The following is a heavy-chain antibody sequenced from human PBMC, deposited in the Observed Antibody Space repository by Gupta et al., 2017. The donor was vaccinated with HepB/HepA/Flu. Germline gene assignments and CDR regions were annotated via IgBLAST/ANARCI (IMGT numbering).Heavy chain of an antibody. CDR3: GRWGPMYYYMDV. J-gene: IGHJ6*03. CDR1: GYTFTSYG. CDR2: ISAYNGKT. V-gene: IGHV1-18*01. Sequence: QVQLVPSGGEVKNPGASVKLSCKASGYTFTSYGFTWVRQAPGQGLEWIGWISAYNGKTDDAQKFQGRVTMTTETSTSTAYMELRSLRSDDTAVYYCGRWGPMYYYMDVWGKGTTVSVSS. D-gene: IGHD2-2*01.